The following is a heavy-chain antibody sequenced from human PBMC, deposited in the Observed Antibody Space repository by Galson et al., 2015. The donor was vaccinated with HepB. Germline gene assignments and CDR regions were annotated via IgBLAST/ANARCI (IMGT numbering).Heavy chain of an antibody. J-gene: IGHJ3*02. V-gene: IGHV3-30*18. D-gene: IGHD5-18*01. CDR1: GSTFRSYG. CDR3: AKDAKRGYSYGSRVFDI. CDR2: ISYDGSSK. Sequence: SLRLSCAGSGSTFRSYGMHWVRQAPGKGLEWVAVISYDGSSKYYADSAKGRFTISRDNSKKMLYLQMNSLRSDDTAVYYCAKDAKRGYSYGSRVFDIWGQGTTVTVSS.